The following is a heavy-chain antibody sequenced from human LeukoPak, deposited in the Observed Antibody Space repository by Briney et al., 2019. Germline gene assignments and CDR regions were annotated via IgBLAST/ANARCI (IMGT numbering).Heavy chain of an antibody. CDR1: GFTFSSYG. CDR3: AKAKNRVITMAPLD. D-gene: IGHD3-10*01. CDR2: ISYDGSNK. V-gene: IGHV3-30*18. Sequence: GRSLRLSCAASGFTFSSYGMHWVRQAPGKGLEWVAVISYDGSNKYYADSVKGRFTISRDNSKNTLYLQMNSLRAEDTAVYYCAKAKNRVITMAPLDWGQGTLVTVSS. J-gene: IGHJ4*02.